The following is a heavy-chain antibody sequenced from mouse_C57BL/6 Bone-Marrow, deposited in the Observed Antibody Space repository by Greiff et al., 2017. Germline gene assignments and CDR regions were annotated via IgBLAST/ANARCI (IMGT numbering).Heavy chain of an antibody. D-gene: IGHD1-1*01. CDR2: IYPRSGNT. CDR3: ARVYYYGSSLTMDY. V-gene: IGHV1-81*01. J-gene: IGHJ4*01. Sequence: VQLQQSGAELARPGASVKLSCKASGYTFTSYGISWVKQRTGQGLEWIGEIYPRSGNTYYNEKFKGKATLTADKSSSTAYMELRSLTSEDSAVYFCARVYYYGSSLTMDYWGQGTSVTVSS. CDR1: GYTFTSYG.